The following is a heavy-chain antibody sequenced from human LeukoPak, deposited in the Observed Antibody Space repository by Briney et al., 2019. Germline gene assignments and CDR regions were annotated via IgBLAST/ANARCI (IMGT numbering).Heavy chain of an antibody. CDR3: ERDIRDDILTGPTLNWFDP. Sequence: SETLSLTCTVSGGSISSYYWSWIRQPPGKGLEWIGYIYYSGSTNYNPSLKSRVTISVDTSKNQFSLRLSSVTAADTAVYYCERDIRDDILTGPTLNWFDPWGQGTLVTVSS. J-gene: IGHJ5*02. D-gene: IGHD3-9*01. V-gene: IGHV4-59*01. CDR2: IYYSGST. CDR1: GGSISSYY.